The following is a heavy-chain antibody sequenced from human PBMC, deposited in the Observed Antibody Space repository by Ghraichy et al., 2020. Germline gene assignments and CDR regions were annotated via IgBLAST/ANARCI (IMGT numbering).Heavy chain of an antibody. Sequence: GESLNISCSTSGFTFSNFALSWVRQAPGTGLEWVSTIGDSGDITYYAGSVKGRFTISSDNSKSTLYLQMSRLGAGDSSIYFCAKHDGYCSNFGCYSSADYYGMDVWGQGTTVIVSS. CDR2: IGDSGDIT. CDR1: GFTFSNFA. D-gene: IGHD2-2*01. V-gene: IGHV3-23*01. CDR3: AKHDGYCSNFGCYSSADYYGMDV. J-gene: IGHJ6*02.